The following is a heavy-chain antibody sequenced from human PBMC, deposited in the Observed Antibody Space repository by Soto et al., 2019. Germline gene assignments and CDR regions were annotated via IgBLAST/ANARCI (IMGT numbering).Heavy chain of an antibody. CDR2: IYSGGST. CDR1: GFTVSSNY. V-gene: IGHV3-66*01. CDR3: ARGGIDYDFWSGGELNYMDV. Sequence: GGSLRLSCAASGFTVSSNYMSWVRQAPGKGLEWVSVIYSGGSTYYADSVKGRFTISRDNSKNTLYLQMNSLRAEDTAVDYCARGGIDYDFWSGGELNYMDVWGKGTTVTVSS. J-gene: IGHJ6*03. D-gene: IGHD3-3*01.